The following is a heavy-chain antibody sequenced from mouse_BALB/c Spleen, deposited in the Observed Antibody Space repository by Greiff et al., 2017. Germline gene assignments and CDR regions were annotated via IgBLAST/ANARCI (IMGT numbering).Heavy chain of an antibody. V-gene: IGHV1-87*01. CDR1: GYTFTSYW. CDR2: IYPGDGDT. D-gene: IGHD1-1*02. J-gene: IGHJ2*01. Sequence: QVQLKESGAELARPGASVKLSCKASGYTFTSYWMQWVKQRPGQGLEWIGAIYPGDGDTRYTQKFKGKATLTADKSSSTAYMQLSSLASEDSAVYYCARRGGDGLDYWGQGTTLTVSS. CDR3: ARRGGDGLDY.